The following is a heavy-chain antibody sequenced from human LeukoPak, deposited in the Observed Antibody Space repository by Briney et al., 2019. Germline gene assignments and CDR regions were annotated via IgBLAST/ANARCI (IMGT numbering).Heavy chain of an antibody. J-gene: IGHJ4*02. CDR3: TGGYPIFDY. Sequence: TGGSLRLSCAASGFTFSRYWMHWVRQAPGKGLVWVSRIKTDGSSTSYADPVKGRFTISRDNAKNTLYLQMNSLRVEDTAVYYSTGGYPIFDYWGQGTLVTVSS. D-gene: IGHD3-16*02. CDR1: GFTFSRYW. V-gene: IGHV3-74*01. CDR2: IKTDGSST.